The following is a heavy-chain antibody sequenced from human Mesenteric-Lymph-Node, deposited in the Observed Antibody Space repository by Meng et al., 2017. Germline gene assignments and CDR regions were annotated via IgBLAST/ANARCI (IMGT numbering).Heavy chain of an antibody. V-gene: IGHV3-13*01. J-gene: IGHJ4*02. CDR1: GLTFTRYA. CDR2: IGTAGDT. D-gene: IGHD4-17*01. Sequence: VHLVESGGGVVPPGRSLRLSCAASGLTFTRYAMHWVRQATGKGLEWVSAIGTAGDTYYPGSVKGRFTISRENAKNSLYLQMNSLRAGDTAVYYCARGDEYGDYDYWGQGTLVTVSS. CDR3: ARGDEYGDYDY.